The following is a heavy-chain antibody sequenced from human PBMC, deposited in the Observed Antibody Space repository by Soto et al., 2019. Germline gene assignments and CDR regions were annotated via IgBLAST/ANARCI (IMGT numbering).Heavy chain of an antibody. D-gene: IGHD3-10*01. Sequence: QVQLVQSGVEMKKPGSSVKVSCQSSGGTFNTYAMNWVRQAPGQGPEWMGDISPMFGAANYAPKFQGRVTITADESTGTSYMQLSSLTSEDTALHFCAREVQVHTPAFVYWGQGTLVTVSS. CDR2: ISPMFGAA. CDR3: AREVQVHTPAFVY. J-gene: IGHJ4*02. V-gene: IGHV1-69*19. CDR1: GGTFNTYA.